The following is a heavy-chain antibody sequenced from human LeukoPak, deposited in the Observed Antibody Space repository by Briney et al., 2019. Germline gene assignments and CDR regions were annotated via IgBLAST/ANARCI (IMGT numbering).Heavy chain of an antibody. CDR1: GFTFRSYG. CDR2: ITSSSNYI. V-gene: IGHV3-21*06. Sequence: GGSLRLSCAASGFTFRSYGMNWVRQAPGRGLEWVSSITSSSNYIYYADSVRGRFTISRDNAKNTVYLQMNSLRAEDTAVYYCARWYSSGWYSDYWGQGTLVTVSS. J-gene: IGHJ4*02. CDR3: ARWYSSGWYSDY. D-gene: IGHD6-19*01.